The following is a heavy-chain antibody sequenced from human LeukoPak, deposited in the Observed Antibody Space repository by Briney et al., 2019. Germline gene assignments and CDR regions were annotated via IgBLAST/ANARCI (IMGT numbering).Heavy chain of an antibody. CDR1: GFTFSDYY. V-gene: IGHV3-23*01. Sequence: GGSLRLSCAASGFTFSDYYMSWIRQAPGKGLEWVSAISGSGGSTYYADSVKGRFTISRDNSKNTLYLQMNSLRAEDTAVYYCAKDLSFDFWSGYSIPTDYWGQGTLVTVSS. D-gene: IGHD3-3*01. CDR2: ISGSGGST. CDR3: AKDLSFDFWSGYSIPTDY. J-gene: IGHJ4*02.